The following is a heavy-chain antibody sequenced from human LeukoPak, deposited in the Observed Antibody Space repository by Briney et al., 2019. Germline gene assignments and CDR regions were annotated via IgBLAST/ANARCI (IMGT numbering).Heavy chain of an antibody. D-gene: IGHD3-10*01. J-gene: IGHJ5*02. Sequence: SETLSLTCAVYGGSFSGYYWSWIRQPPGKGLEWIGEINHSGSTNYNPSLKSRVTISVDTSKNQFSLKLSSVTAADTAMYYCARGSHGSGSYYNPWGQGTLVTVSS. CDR1: GGSFSGYY. CDR2: INHSGST. V-gene: IGHV4-34*01. CDR3: ARGSHGSGSYYNP.